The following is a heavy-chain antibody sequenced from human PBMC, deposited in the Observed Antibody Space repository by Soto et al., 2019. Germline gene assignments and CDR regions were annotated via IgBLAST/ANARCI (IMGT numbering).Heavy chain of an antibody. CDR3: ARGRYSSSSRTFDY. D-gene: IGHD6-6*01. Sequence: PSETLSLTCAVYGGSFSGYYWSWIRQPPGKGLEWIGEINHSGSTNYNPSLKSRVTISVDTSKNQFSLKLSSVTAADTAVYYCARGRYSSSSRTFDYWGQGTLVTVSS. V-gene: IGHV4-34*01. CDR1: GGSFSGYY. J-gene: IGHJ4*02. CDR2: INHSGST.